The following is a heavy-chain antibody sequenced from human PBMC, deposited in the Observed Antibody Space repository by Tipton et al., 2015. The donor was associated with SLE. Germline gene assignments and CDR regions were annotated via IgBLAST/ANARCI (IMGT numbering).Heavy chain of an antibody. CDR2: IYYSGST. CDR1: GGSISSGGYY. J-gene: IGHJ4*02. Sequence: TLSLTCTVSGGSISSGGYYWSWIRQHPGKGLEWIGYIYYSGSTNYNPSLKSRVTISVDTSKNQFSLKLNSVIAADTAMYYCARGDSGSDSGGVFDYWGQGTLVPVSS. V-gene: IGHV4-61*08. CDR3: ARGDSGSDSGGVFDY. D-gene: IGHD1-26*01.